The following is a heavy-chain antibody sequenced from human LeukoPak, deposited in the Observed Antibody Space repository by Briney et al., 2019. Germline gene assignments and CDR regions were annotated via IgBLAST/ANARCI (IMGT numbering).Heavy chain of an antibody. V-gene: IGHV3-7*01. J-gene: IGHJ6*03. D-gene: IGHD2-2*01. CDR1: GFTFSIYW. CDR2: IKQDGNEK. Sequence: QPGGSLRLSCAASGFTFSIYWMSWVRQAPGKGLEWVANIKQDGNEKYYVDSVKGRFTISRDNAKNSLYLQMNSLRAEDMAVYYCARDHIAVVPTATGDYYYYYMXVXXKGTXVTVSS. CDR3: ARDHIAVVPTATGDYYYYYMXV.